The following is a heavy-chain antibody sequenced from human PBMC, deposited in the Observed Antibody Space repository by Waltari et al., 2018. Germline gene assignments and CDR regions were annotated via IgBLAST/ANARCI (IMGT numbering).Heavy chain of an antibody. Sequence: QVQLVQSGAEVKKPGSSVKVSCKASGGTFSSYAISWVRQAPGQGLEWMGGIIPIFGTANYAQKFQGRGTITTDESTSTAYMELSSLRSEDTAVYYCARGELRGDGYNRAQTDPFYYYYGMDVWGQGTTVTVSS. CDR1: GGTFSSYA. CDR3: ARGELRGDGYNRAQTDPFYYYYGMDV. V-gene: IGHV1-69*05. CDR2: IIPIFGTA. J-gene: IGHJ6*02. D-gene: IGHD5-12*01.